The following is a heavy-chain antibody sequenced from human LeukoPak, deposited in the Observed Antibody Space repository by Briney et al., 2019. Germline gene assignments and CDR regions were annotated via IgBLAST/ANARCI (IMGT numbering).Heavy chain of an antibody. V-gene: IGHV3-23*01. CDR3: AKQSLYDSSGHFHY. Sequence: GSLRLSCAASGFTFSIYAMTGVRQAPGKGLEWVSTITGSGGYTYYAASVKGRFTISRDNSKNPLFLRMNSLRAEDTAVYFCAKQSLYDSSGHFHYWGQGTLVTVSS. CDR1: GFTFSIYA. J-gene: IGHJ4*02. CDR2: ITGSGGYT. D-gene: IGHD3-22*01.